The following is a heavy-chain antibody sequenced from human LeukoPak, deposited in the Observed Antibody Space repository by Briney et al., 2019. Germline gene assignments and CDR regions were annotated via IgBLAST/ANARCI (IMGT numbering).Heavy chain of an antibody. V-gene: IGHV3-53*01. CDR3: ARDAKTYYYDSSGYSGPHDAFDI. J-gene: IGHJ3*02. D-gene: IGHD3-22*01. CDR2: IYSGGST. Sequence: PGRSLRLSCAASGFTVSSNYMSWVRQAPGKGLEWVSVIYSGGSTYYADSVKGRFTISRDNSKNTLYLQMNSLRAEDTAVYYCARDAKTYYYDSSGYSGPHDAFDIWGQGTMVTVSS. CDR1: GFTVSSNY.